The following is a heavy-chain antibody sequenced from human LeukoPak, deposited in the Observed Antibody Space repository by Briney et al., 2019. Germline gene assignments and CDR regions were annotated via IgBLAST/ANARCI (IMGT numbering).Heavy chain of an antibody. V-gene: IGHV4-30-4*01. J-gene: IGHJ6*03. Sequence: SQTLSLTCIVSGGSINTGDYYWSWIRQPPGKGLEWIGYIYYNGNTYYNPSLKTRLTLSVDPSKNQFSLQVNSVTAADTAVYYCARGYDFWSGYYYYYIDVWGNGTTVTVSS. CDR2: IYYNGNT. D-gene: IGHD3-3*01. CDR3: ARGYDFWSGYYYYYIDV. CDR1: GGSINTGDYY.